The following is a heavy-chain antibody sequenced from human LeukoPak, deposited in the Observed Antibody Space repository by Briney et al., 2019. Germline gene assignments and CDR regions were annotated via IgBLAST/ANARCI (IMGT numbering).Heavy chain of an antibody. CDR3: ATMATITASDY. V-gene: IGHV3-21*01. CDR2: ISSSSSYI. D-gene: IGHD5-24*01. Sequence: GGSLRLSCAASGFTFSSYSMNWVRQAPGKGLEWVSSISSSSSYIYYADSVKGRFTISRDNAKNSLYLQMNSLRAEDAAVYYCATMATITASDYWGQGTLVTVSS. CDR1: GFTFSSYS. J-gene: IGHJ4*02.